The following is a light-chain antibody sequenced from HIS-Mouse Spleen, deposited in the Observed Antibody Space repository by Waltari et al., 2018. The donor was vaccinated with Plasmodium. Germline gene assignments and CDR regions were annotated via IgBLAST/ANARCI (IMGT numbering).Light chain of an antibody. Sequence: EIVMTQSPATLSVSPGERATTPCSASQSVSSNFAWYQQKPGQAPRLLIYGASTRATGIPARFSGSGSGTEFTLTISSLQSEDFAVYYCQQYNNWSFTFGPGTKVDIK. CDR2: GAS. CDR3: QQYNNWSFT. J-gene: IGKJ3*01. CDR1: QSVSSN. V-gene: IGKV3-15*01.